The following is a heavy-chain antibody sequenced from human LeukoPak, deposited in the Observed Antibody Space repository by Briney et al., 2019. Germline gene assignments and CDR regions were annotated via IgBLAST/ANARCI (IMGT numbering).Heavy chain of an antibody. Sequence: GGSLRLSCAASGFTVSSNYMSWVRQAPGKGLEWVSVIYSGGSTYYADSVKGRFTISRDNSKNTLYLQMNSLRAEDTAVYYCAREDSGGYSLDSWGQGTLVTVSS. CDR2: IYSGGST. D-gene: IGHD3-22*01. CDR1: GFTVSSNY. CDR3: AREDSGGYSLDS. V-gene: IGHV3-53*01. J-gene: IGHJ4*02.